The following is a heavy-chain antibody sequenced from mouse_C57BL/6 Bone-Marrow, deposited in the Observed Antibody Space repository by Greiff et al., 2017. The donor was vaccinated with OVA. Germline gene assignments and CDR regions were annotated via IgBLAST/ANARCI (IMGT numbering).Heavy chain of an antibody. J-gene: IGHJ1*03. D-gene: IGHD1-1*01. V-gene: IGHV1-50*01. Sequence: QVQLKQPGAELVKPGASVKLSCKASGYTFTSYWMQWVKQRPGQGLEWIGEIDPSDSYTNYNQKFKGKATLTVDTSSSTAYMQLSCLTSEDSAVYYCGIYYYCSKYFDVWGTGTTVTVSS. CDR3: GIYYYCSKYFDV. CDR1: GYTFTSYW. CDR2: IDPSDSYT.